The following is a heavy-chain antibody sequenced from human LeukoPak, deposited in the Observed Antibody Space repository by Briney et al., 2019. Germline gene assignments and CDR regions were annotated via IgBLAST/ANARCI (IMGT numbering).Heavy chain of an antibody. CDR1: GGIFSSYT. CDR2: IVPMLGIA. CDR3: TRDWNYYDSSGYPHD. Sequence: SVRVSCKASGGIFSSYTISWVREAPGQGVEWMGGIVPMLGIADYAQKFQGRVTITADKSTSTDYMQLSSLRSEDTAVYYCTRDWNYYDSSGYPHDWGRGTLVSVPT. V-gene: IGHV1-69*04. J-gene: IGHJ4*02. D-gene: IGHD3-22*01.